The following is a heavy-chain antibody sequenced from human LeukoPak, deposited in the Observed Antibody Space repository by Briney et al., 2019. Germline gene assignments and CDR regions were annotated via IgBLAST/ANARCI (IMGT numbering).Heavy chain of an antibody. J-gene: IGHJ3*02. V-gene: IGHV7-4-1*02. CDR2: INTNTGNP. CDR3: ARGGSYYGDAFDI. Sequence: ASVEVSCKASGYTFTSCAMNWVRQAPGQGIEWMGWINTNTGNPTYAQGFTGRFVFSLDTSVSTAYLQISSLKAEDTAVYYCARGGSYYGDAFDIWGQGTMVTVSS. CDR1: GYTFTSCA. D-gene: IGHD1-26*01.